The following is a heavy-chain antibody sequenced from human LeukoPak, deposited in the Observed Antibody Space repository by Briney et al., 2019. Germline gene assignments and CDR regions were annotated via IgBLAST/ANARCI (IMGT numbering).Heavy chain of an antibody. CDR2: IYYSGST. V-gene: IGHV4-59*01. J-gene: IGHJ3*02. Sequence: SETLSLTCTVSGGSISSYYWSWIRQPPGKGLEWIWYIYYSGSTNYNPSLKSRVTISVDTSKNQFSLKLSSVTAADTAVYYCARERSDAFDIWGQGTMVTVSS. CDR3: ARERSDAFDI. CDR1: GGSISSYY. D-gene: IGHD3-10*01.